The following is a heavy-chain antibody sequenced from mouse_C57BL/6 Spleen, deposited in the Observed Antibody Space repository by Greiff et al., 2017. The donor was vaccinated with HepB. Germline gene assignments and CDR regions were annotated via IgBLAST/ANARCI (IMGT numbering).Heavy chain of an antibody. CDR1: GFTFSSYG. D-gene: IGHD1-1*01. CDR3: ARQGYGSSFPFDY. V-gene: IGHV5-6*02. CDR2: ISSGGSYT. Sequence: DVKLVESGGDLVKPGGSLKLSCAASGFTFSSYGMSWVRQTPDKRLEWVATISSGGSYTYYPDSVKGRFTISRDNAKNTLYLQMSSLKSEDTAMYYCARQGYGSSFPFDYWGQGTTLTVSS. J-gene: IGHJ2*01.